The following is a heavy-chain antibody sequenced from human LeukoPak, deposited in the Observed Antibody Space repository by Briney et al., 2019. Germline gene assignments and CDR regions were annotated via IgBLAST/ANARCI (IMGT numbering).Heavy chain of an antibody. V-gene: IGHV3-30*18. D-gene: IGHD3-10*01. CDR1: GFTFSYYG. CDR3: AKVAVEYYYGSRSFDY. CDR2: ISFDGNNK. Sequence: GGSLRLSCAASGFTFSYYGMHWVRQAPGKGLEWVAVISFDGNNKYYADSVKGRFTISRDNSKNTLYLQMNSLRAEDTAVYYCAKVAVEYYYGSRSFDYWGQGTLVTVSS. J-gene: IGHJ4*02.